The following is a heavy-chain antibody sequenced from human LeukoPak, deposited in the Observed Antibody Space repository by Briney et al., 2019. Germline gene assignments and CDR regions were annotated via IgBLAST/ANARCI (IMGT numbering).Heavy chain of an antibody. CDR3: ARRGYCSSTSCYRPFDY. CDR2: MNHSGST. CDR1: GGSLSGYC. Sequence: SETLSLTCAFYGGSLSGYCWSWIRQPPANGLEWVGEMNHSGSTNYKLSLKSRVTISVDTSKNQFSLKLSSVTAADTAVYYCARRGYCSSTSCYRPFDYWGQGTLVTVSS. D-gene: IGHD2-2*01. J-gene: IGHJ4*02. V-gene: IGHV4-34*01.